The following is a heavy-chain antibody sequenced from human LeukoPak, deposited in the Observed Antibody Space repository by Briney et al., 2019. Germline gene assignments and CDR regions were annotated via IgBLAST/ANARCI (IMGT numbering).Heavy chain of an antibody. V-gene: IGHV3-48*02. CDR3: ATSGSYSSGDFDY. CDR2: ISGTTITI. Sequence: GGSLRLSCAASGFTSSTYGMNWVRQAPGKGLEWLSSISGTTITIYYADSVKGRFTISRDNAKNSLYLQMSGLRDEDTAVYYCATSGSYSSGDFDYWGQGTLVTVSS. J-gene: IGHJ4*02. CDR1: GFTSSTYG. D-gene: IGHD3-10*01.